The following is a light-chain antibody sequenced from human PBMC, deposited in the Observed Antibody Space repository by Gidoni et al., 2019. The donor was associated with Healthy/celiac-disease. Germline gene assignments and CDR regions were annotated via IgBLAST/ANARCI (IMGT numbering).Light chain of an antibody. Sequence: DIVMTQSPDSLTVSLGERAAINCKSSQTILYNSNNKNYLAWYQQKPGQPPRLLISWASTRESGVPDRFSGSGSGTDFTLTISSLQAEYVAVYYCQQYFTSPWTFGQGTKVEIK. CDR1: QTILYNSNNKNY. CDR3: QQYFTSPWT. J-gene: IGKJ1*01. CDR2: WAS. V-gene: IGKV4-1*01.